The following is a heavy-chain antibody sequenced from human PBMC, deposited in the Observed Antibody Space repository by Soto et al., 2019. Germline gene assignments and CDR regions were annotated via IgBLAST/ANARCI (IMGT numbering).Heavy chain of an antibody. D-gene: IGHD3-3*01. CDR1: GYTFTSYG. J-gene: IGHJ6*02. V-gene: IGHV1-18*01. Sequence: ASVKVSCKASGYTFTSYGISWVRQAPGQGLEWMGWISAYNGNTNYAQKLQGRVTMTTDTSTSTAYMELRSLRSDDTALYYCAKDRLTIFGVVHELYAMDVWGQGTTVTVSS. CDR3: AKDRLTIFGVVHELYAMDV. CDR2: ISAYNGNT.